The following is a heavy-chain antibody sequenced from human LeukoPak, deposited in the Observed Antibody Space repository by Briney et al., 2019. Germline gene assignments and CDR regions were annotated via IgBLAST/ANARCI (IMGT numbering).Heavy chain of an antibody. V-gene: IGHV3-33*01. D-gene: IGHD3-3*01. CDR2: IWYDGSNK. Sequence: HTGGSLRLSCAASGFTFSSYGMHWVRQAPGKGLEWVAVIWYDGSNKYYADSVKGRFTISRDNSKNTLYLQMNSLRAEDTAVYYCARDEAYYDFWSGYYRADYMDVWCKGSTVTVSS. CDR3: ARDEAYYDFWSGYYRADYMDV. CDR1: GFTFSSYG. J-gene: IGHJ6*03.